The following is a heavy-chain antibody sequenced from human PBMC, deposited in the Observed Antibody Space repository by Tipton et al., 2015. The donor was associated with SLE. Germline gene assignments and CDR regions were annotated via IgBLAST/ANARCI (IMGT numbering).Heavy chain of an antibody. Sequence: TLSLTCSVSGVSISSFSYYWGWIRQPPGKGLEWIGSIFYSGSTYYNPSLKSRVTISVDTSKNQFSLKLSSVTAADTAVYYCARVRLIAAATTGAFDIWGQGTMVTVSS. CDR2: IFYSGST. J-gene: IGHJ3*02. V-gene: IGHV4-39*07. D-gene: IGHD6-13*01. CDR1: GVSISSFSYY. CDR3: ARVRLIAAATTGAFDI.